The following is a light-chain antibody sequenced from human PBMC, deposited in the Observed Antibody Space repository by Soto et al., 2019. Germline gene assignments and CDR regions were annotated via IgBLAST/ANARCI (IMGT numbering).Light chain of an antibody. CDR2: KVS. V-gene: IGKV1-5*03. CDR1: QSISNR. CDR3: QLYNTYSWT. J-gene: IGKJ1*01. Sequence: DIQMTQFPSTLSASVGDRVTITCWASQSISNRLAWFQQKSGEAPKILIHKVSSLESGVPSRFSGSGSGTEFTLTISSLQPDDFATYYCQLYNTYSWTFGQGTKVEIK.